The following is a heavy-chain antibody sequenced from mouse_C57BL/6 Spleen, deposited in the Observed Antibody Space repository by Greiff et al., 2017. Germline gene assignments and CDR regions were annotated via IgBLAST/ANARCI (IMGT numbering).Heavy chain of an antibody. CDR3: ARSDGSSYWFAY. J-gene: IGHJ3*01. D-gene: IGHD1-1*01. CDR1: GYTFTDYY. CDR2: IGPGSGST. V-gene: IGHV1-77*01. Sequence: QVQLQQSGAELVKPGASVKISCKASGYTFTDYYINWVKQRPGQGLEWIGKIGPGSGSTYYNEKFKGKATLTADKSSSTAYMQLSSLTSVDSAVYFGARSDGSSYWFAYWGQGTLVTVSA.